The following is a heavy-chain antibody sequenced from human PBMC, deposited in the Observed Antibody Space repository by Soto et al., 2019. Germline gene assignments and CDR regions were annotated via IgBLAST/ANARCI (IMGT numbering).Heavy chain of an antibody. D-gene: IGHD6-19*01. V-gene: IGHV3-7*05. J-gene: IGHJ4*02. CDR2: IKQDGGDK. CDR1: GFTFSNYW. CDR3: ARVQSLAGVY. Sequence: EVQLVESGGGLVQPGGSLRLSCAASGFTFSNYWMSWVRQAPGKGLEWVANIKQDGGDKYYVDSVKGRVSISRDNAKNSLYLHMNSLRAEDTAVYYCARVQSLAGVYWGQGTLVTVSS.